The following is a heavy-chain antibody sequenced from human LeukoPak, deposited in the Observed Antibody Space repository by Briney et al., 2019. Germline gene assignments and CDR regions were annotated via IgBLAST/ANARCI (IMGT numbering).Heavy chain of an antibody. CDR2: ISGNGAST. CDR3: ADISHVVTASTFDY. V-gene: IGHV3-23*01. Sequence: GGSLRLSCATSGFIFSNYAMSWVRQAPGKGLEWVSAISGNGASTYYTDSVRGRFTISKDMSTNTLILQMNSLRAEDTAIYYCADISHVVTASTFDYWGQGTLVTVSS. J-gene: IGHJ4*02. CDR1: GFIFSNYA. D-gene: IGHD2-21*02.